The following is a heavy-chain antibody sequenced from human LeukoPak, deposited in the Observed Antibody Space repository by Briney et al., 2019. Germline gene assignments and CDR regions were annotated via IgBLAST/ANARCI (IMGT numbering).Heavy chain of an antibody. CDR2: ISWNSGSK. CDR3: AKDGEWELRYFDY. D-gene: IGHD1-26*01. CDR1: GFTFDDYA. V-gene: IGHV3-9*01. Sequence: GGSLRLSCAASGFTFDDYAMHWVRHAPGKGLEWVSGISWNSGSKGYADSVKGRFTISRDNAKNSLYLQMNSLRAEDTALYYCAKDGEWELRYFDYWGQGTLVTVSS. J-gene: IGHJ4*02.